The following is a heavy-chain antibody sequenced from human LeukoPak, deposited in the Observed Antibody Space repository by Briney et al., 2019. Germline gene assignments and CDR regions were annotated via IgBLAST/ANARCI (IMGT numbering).Heavy chain of an antibody. CDR3: ATYRQVLLPFES. CDR2: IFPSGGEI. CDR1: GFTFSGFA. J-gene: IGHJ4*02. Sequence: GGSLRLSCAASGFTFSGFAMIWVRQPPGKGLEWVPSIFPSGGEIHYADSVRGRFTISRDNSKSTLSLQMNSLRAEDTAIYYCATYRQVLLPFESWGQGTLVTVSS. D-gene: IGHD2-8*02. V-gene: IGHV3-23*01.